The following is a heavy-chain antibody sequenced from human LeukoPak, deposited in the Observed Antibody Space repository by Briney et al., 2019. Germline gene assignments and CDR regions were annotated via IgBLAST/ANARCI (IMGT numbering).Heavy chain of an antibody. CDR3: ARDLRRGYCSSTSCWDWFDP. V-gene: IGHV3-66*03. CDR2: IYNTGDT. D-gene: IGHD2-2*01. J-gene: IGHJ5*02. Sequence: PGGSLRLSCAASGFTVNNNYMSWVRQAPGKGLEWVSFIYNTGDTYYADSVKGRFTISRDNSKNTLYLQMNSLRAEDTAVYYCARDLRRGYCSSTSCWDWFDPWGQGTLVTVSS. CDR1: GFTVNNNY.